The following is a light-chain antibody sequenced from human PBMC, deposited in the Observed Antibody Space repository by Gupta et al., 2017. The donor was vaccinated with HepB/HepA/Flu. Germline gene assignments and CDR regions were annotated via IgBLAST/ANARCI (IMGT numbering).Light chain of an antibody. J-gene: IGKJ2*01. CDR3: HQYYSTSYT. V-gene: IGKV4-1*01. CDR2: WAS. CDR1: QTILYDSTGSNY. Sequence: DIVLNQAPDSLAGSLGENAILNCQSSQTILYDSTGSNYLAWYQQKPGQPPKLLIYWASSRESGVPDRFSGSGSGTDFNLTINSLQAEDVAVYYCHQYYSTSYTFGQGTKLEIK.